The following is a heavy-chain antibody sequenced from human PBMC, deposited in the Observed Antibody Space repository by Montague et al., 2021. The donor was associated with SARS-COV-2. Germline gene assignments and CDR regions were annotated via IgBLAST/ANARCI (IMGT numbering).Heavy chain of an antibody. CDR1: GSSITSYY. CDR3: ARVFRGQRLAFDF. J-gene: IGHJ4*02. V-gene: IGHV4-59*12. D-gene: IGHD6-25*01. CDR2: IYFCGSA. Sequence: SETLSLTCSVSGSSITSYYWSWIRHAPGKGLDLIAYIYFCGSASSNPSPRSLVTLSVDKSTNQFSLSLNSVTAADTAVYYCARVFRGQRLAFDFWGQGALV.